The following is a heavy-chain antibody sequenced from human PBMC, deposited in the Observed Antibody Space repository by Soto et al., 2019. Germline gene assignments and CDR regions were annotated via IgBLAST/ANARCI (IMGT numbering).Heavy chain of an antibody. CDR2: IYYSGGT. J-gene: IGHJ4*02. CDR1: GGSISYYY. V-gene: IGHV4-59*08. CDR3: AIQDCSSTSCYIDY. D-gene: IGHD2-2*01. Sequence: SETLSLTCTVSGGSISYYYWSWIRQPPGKGLEYIGYIYYSGGTNYSPSLKSRVSISVDTSNHQFSLKLTSVTAADTAMYYCAIQDCSSTSCYIDYWGQGTLVNVSS.